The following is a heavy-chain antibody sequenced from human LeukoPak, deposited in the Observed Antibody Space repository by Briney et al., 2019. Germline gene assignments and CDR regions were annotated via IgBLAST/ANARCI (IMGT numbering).Heavy chain of an antibody. V-gene: IGHV4-59*01. D-gene: IGHD6-19*01. J-gene: IGHJ4*02. CDR2: TYYSGST. Sequence: PSETLSLTCTVSGGSISSYYWSWIRQPPGKGLEWIGYTYYSGSTNYNPSLKSRVTISVDTSKNQFSLKLSSVTAADTAVYYCARGREDSSGWYEDYWGQGTLVTVSS. CDR3: ARGREDSSGWYEDY. CDR1: GGSISSYY.